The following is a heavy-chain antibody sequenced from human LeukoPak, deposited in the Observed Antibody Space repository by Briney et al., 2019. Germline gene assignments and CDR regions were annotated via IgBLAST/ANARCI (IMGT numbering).Heavy chain of an antibody. J-gene: IGHJ6*02. Sequence: SETLSLTCAVYGGSFSGYYWSWIRQPPGKGLEWIGEINHSGSTNYNLSLKSRVTISVDTSENQFSLKLSSVTAADTAVYYCARDSYSNYVFYYYGMDVWGQGTTVTVSS. CDR1: GGSFSGYY. CDR2: INHSGST. V-gene: IGHV4-34*01. D-gene: IGHD4-11*01. CDR3: ARDSYSNYVFYYYGMDV.